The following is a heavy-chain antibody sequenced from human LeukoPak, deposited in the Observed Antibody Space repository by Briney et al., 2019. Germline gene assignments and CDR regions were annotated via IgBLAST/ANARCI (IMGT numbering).Heavy chain of an antibody. V-gene: IGHV3-21*04. Sequence: GGSLRLSCAASGFTLSSYSMNRVRQAPGKGLEWVSSISSSSSYIYYADSVKGRFTISRDNSKSTLYLQMNSLRAEDTALYYCAKATVTTTYYYYYMDVWGKGTTVTVSS. D-gene: IGHD4-11*01. CDR2: ISSSSSYI. J-gene: IGHJ6*03. CDR1: GFTLSSYS. CDR3: AKATVTTTYYYYYMDV.